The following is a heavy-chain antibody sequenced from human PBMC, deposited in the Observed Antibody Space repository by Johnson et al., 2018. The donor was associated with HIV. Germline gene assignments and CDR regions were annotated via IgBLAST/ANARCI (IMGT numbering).Heavy chain of an antibody. D-gene: IGHD4-17*01. Sequence: QEKLVESGGGVVQPGRSLRLSCAASGFTFSSYAMHWVRQAPGKGLDWVAVISDDGSNEYYADSVKGRFTISRDNSKNTLYLQMGNLRADDMAVYYCAREETTAPAAFDIWGQGTMVTVSS. CDR1: GFTFSSYA. J-gene: IGHJ3*02. CDR3: AREETTAPAAFDI. V-gene: IGHV3-30*14. CDR2: ISDDGSNE.